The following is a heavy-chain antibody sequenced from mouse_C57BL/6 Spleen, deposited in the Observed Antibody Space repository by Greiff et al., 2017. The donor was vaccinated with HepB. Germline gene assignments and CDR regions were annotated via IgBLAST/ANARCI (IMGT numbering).Heavy chain of an antibody. Sequence: VQLQQSGPELVKPGASVKISCKASGYTFTDYYMNWVKQSHGKSLEWIGDINPNNGGTSYNQKFKGKATLTVDKSSSTAYMELRSLTSEDSAVYYCAPYGNYLYFDYWGQGTTLTVSS. J-gene: IGHJ2*01. D-gene: IGHD2-10*02. CDR3: APYGNYLYFDY. V-gene: IGHV1-26*01. CDR2: INPNNGGT. CDR1: GYTFTDYY.